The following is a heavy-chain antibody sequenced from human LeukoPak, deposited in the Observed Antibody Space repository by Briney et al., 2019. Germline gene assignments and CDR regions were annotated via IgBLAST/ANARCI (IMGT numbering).Heavy chain of an antibody. D-gene: IGHD6-13*01. Sequence: GGSLRLSCAASGFTFSSYAMSWVRQAPGKGLEWVSSISSGASTTYYADSVKGRFTISRDNSKNTLFLQMNSLRAEDTAVYYCAKSHSSSWYYFDYWGQGTLVTVSS. V-gene: IGHV3-23*01. CDR1: GFTFSSYA. CDR2: ISSGASTT. CDR3: AKSHSSSWYYFDY. J-gene: IGHJ4*02.